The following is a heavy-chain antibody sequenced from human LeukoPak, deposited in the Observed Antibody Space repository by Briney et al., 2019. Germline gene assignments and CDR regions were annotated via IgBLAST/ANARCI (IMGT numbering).Heavy chain of an antibody. J-gene: IGHJ4*02. Sequence: GGSLRLSCTGSGFTFSNYWMSWVRQAPGKGLEWVANIKHDGSEKYYVDSVKGRFTISRDNSKNTLYLQMNSLRAEDTAVYYCAKDPYDSTFDYWGQGTLVTVSS. CDR2: IKHDGSEK. CDR3: AKDPYDSTFDY. D-gene: IGHD3-22*01. CDR1: GFTFSNYW. V-gene: IGHV3-7*03.